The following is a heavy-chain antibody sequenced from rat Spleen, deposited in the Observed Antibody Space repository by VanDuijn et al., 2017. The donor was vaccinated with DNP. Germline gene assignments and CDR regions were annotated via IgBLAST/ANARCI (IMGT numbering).Heavy chain of an antibody. CDR3: ARDRSIRVPYVMDV. CDR2: ISPSGGST. Sequence: EVQVVESGGGLVQPGGSLKLSCAASGFTFGDYYMSWVRQPPTKGLEWVAYISPSGGSTYYRDSVKGRFTISRDDAKSCLYLQMNSLKSEDTATYYCARDRSIRVPYVMDVWGQGTSVTVSS. D-gene: IGHD4-1*01. J-gene: IGHJ4*01. V-gene: IGHV5-27*01. CDR1: GFTFGDYY.